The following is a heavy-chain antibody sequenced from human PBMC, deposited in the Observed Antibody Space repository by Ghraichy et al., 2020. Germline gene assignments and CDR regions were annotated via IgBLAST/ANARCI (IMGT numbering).Heavy chain of an antibody. J-gene: IGHJ4*02. V-gene: IGHV4-39*02. CDR2: IYYSGST. D-gene: IGHD3-3*01. Sequence: SETLSLTCTVSGGSISSSSYYWGWIRQPPGKGLEWIGSIYYSGSTYYNPSLKSRVTISVDTSKNQFSLKLSSVTAADTAVYYCARDFWSGPSYYFDYWGQGTLVTVSS. CDR3: ARDFWSGPSYYFDY. CDR1: GGSISSSSYY.